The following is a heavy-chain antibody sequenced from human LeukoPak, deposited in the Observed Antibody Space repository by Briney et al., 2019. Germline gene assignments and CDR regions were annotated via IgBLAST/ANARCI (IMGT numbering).Heavy chain of an antibody. D-gene: IGHD2-2*01. CDR1: GLTFSSYG. J-gene: IGHJ6*02. CDR3: ARSRGAAAIQDYGMDV. V-gene: IGHV3-33*01. CDR2: IWYDGSNK. Sequence: GGSLRLSCAASGLTFSSYGMHWVRQAPGKGLEWVAVIWYDGSNKYYADSVKGRFTISRGNSKNTLYLQMNSLRAEDTAVYYCARSRGAAAIQDYGMDVWGQGTTVTVSS.